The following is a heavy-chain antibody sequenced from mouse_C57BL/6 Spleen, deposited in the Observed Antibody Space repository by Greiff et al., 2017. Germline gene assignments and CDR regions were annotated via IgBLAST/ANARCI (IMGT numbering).Heavy chain of an antibody. CDR1: GYTFTSYG. V-gene: IGHV1-81*01. D-gene: IGHD2-1*01. CDR2: IYPRSGNT. CDR3: ARYGNYEY. Sequence: QVQLKESGAELARPGASVKLSCKASGYTFTSYGIIWVKQRTGQGLEWIGEIYPRSGNTYYNEKFKGKATLTADKSSSTAYMELRSLTSEDSAVYFCARYGNYEYWGQGTTLTVSS. J-gene: IGHJ2*01.